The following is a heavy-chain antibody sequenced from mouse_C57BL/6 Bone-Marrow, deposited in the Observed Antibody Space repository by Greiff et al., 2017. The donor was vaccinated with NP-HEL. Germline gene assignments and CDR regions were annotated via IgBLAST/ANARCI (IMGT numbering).Heavy chain of an antibody. CDR1: GFTFTTYA. CDR3: GGEGLLRSPRWYFDV. D-gene: IGHD1-1*01. J-gene: IGHJ1*03. Sequence: EVQGVESGGGLVLPKGSLKLSCAASGFTFTTYAMHWVRQAPGQGLEWVARIRRKSSNYATYYAVSVKDRFTISRYASPSFLYLQMHTLQPAASAMYYCGGEGLLRSPRWYFDVWGTGTTVTVSS. V-gene: IGHV10-3*01. CDR2: IRRKSSNYAT.